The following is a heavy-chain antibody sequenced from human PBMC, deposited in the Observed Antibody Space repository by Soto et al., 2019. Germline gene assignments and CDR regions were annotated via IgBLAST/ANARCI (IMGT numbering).Heavy chain of an antibody. D-gene: IGHD6-13*01. CDR3: ARHPTEAGGLCYGMDV. CDR1: GYSFTSYW. Sequence: GESLKISCKGSGYSFTSYWIGLVRQMPGKGLEWMGIIYPGDSDNRYSPSFQGQVTISDDKSISTAYLKWSRLKDSDTAMYYCARHPTEAGGLCYGMDVWGQGTTVTVSS. CDR2: IYPGDSDN. V-gene: IGHV5-51*01. J-gene: IGHJ6*02.